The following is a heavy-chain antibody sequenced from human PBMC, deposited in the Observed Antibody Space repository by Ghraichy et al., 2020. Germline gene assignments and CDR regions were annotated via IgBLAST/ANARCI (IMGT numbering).Heavy chain of an antibody. CDR1: GFTFSSYW. J-gene: IGHJ4*02. CDR3: ARSQIVGATFDY. V-gene: IGHV3-74*01. CDR2: INSDGSST. Sequence: GESLNISCAASGFTFSSYWMHWVRQAPGKGLVWVSRINSDGSSTSYADSVKGRFTISRDNAKNTLYLQMNSLRAEDTAVYYCARSQIVGATFDYWGQGTLVTVSS. D-gene: IGHD1-26*01.